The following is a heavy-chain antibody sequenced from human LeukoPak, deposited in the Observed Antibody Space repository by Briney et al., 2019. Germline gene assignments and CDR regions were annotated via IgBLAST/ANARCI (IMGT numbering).Heavy chain of an antibody. Sequence: SETLSLTCTVSGGSISSYYWSWIRQPPGKGLEWIGYIYYSGSTNYNPSLKSRVTISVDTSKNQFSLKLSSVTAADTAVYYCANSGIAAAELYYFDYWGQGTLVTVST. V-gene: IGHV4-59*08. D-gene: IGHD6-13*01. J-gene: IGHJ4*02. CDR1: GGSISSYY. CDR3: ANSGIAAAELYYFDY. CDR2: IYYSGST.